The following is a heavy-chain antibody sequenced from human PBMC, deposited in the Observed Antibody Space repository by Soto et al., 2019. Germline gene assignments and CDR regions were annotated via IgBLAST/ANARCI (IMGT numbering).Heavy chain of an antibody. CDR3: SREEEHTTVCVACCLDV. J-gene: IGHJ6*02. D-gene: IGHD2-15*01. Sequence: PGGSLRLSCAASGLTFSDYYMNWIRQAPGKGLEWVSYISSSSTIIYYADSVKGRFTISRDNAENSLYLQMNSLRAEDTAVYYCSREEEHTTVCVACCLDVWGQGTTVTVSS. CDR1: GLTFSDYY. CDR2: ISSSSTII. V-gene: IGHV3-11*01.